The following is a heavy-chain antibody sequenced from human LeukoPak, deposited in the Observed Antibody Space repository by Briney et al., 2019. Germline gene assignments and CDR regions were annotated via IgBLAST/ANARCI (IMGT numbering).Heavy chain of an antibody. Sequence: GQSLRLSCAASEFTVSSYSMSWVRQAPGKGLEWLAVLSSGDSTYYADSVKGRFTISRDNSKNTLYLQMNSLRVEDTAVYYCATLPYYYDSSGSYYFDYWGQGTLVTVSS. CDR2: LSSGDST. V-gene: IGHV3-66*02. D-gene: IGHD3-22*01. CDR1: EFTVSSYS. J-gene: IGHJ4*02. CDR3: ATLPYYYDSSGSYYFDY.